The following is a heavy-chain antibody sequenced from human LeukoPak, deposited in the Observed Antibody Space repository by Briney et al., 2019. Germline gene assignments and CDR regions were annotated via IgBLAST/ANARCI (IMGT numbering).Heavy chain of an antibody. Sequence: GGSLRLSCAASGFTFSSYWMHWVRQAPGKGLVWVSRINSDGSSTSYADSVKGRFTISRDNAKNTLYLQMNSLRAEDTAVYYCSRAGERWLQLRVYLDYWGQGPLVTVSS. CDR1: GFTFSSYW. CDR2: INSDGSST. CDR3: SRAGERWLQLRVYLDY. D-gene: IGHD5-24*01. V-gene: IGHV3-74*01. J-gene: IGHJ4*02.